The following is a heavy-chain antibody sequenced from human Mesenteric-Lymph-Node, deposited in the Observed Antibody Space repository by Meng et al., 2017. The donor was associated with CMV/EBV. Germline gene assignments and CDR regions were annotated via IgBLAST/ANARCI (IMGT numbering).Heavy chain of an antibody. Sequence: GGSLRLSCTASGFTFGDYAMTWVRQAPGKGLEWIGFIRSKVYGGATEYAASVRGRFTISRDDSKSIAYLQMNSLTTEDTALYYCTRFYGAGSFSPWGQGTLVTVSS. CDR2: IRSKVYGGAT. CDR3: TRFYGAGSFSP. J-gene: IGHJ5*02. CDR1: GFTFGDYA. V-gene: IGHV3-49*04. D-gene: IGHD3-10*01.